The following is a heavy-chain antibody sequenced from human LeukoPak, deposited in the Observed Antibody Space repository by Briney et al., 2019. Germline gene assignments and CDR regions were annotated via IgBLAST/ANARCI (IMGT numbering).Heavy chain of an antibody. V-gene: IGHV4-31*03. CDR1: GGSISSGGYY. J-gene: IGHJ4*02. Sequence: SQTLSLTCTVSGGSISSGGYYWSWIRQHPGKGLEWIGYIYYSGSTYYNPSLKSRVTISVDTSKDQFSLKLSSATAADTAVYYCARVRNTYYYDSSGYYYLDYWGQGTLVTVSS. CDR3: ARVRNTYYYDSSGYYYLDY. D-gene: IGHD3-22*01. CDR2: IYYSGST.